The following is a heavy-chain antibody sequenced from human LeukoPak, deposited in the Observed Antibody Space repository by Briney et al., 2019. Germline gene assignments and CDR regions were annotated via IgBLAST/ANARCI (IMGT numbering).Heavy chain of an antibody. J-gene: IGHJ5*02. V-gene: IGHV4-30-4*08. D-gene: IGHD3-3*01. CDR2: IYYSGST. Sequence: SETLSLTCTVSGGSISSGDYYWSWIRQPPGKGLEWIGYIYYSGSTYYNPSLKSRVTISVDTSKNQFSLKLSSVTAADTAVYYCASARASYYDFWSGQNTWGQGTLVTVSS. CDR1: GGSISSGDYY. CDR3: ASARASYYDFWSGQNT.